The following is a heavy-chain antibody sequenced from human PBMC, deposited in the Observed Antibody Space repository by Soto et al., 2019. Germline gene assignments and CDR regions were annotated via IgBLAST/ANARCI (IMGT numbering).Heavy chain of an antibody. CDR3: AGDPDSHYNDSHASSYP. Sequence: QVQLVQSGAEVKKPGSSVKVSCKASGGTFSTYTITWVRQAPGQGLEWMGRTIPIIGIINYAQKFQGRVTISADKFTGTASMELTGLRSDDTAVYYCAGDPDSHYNDSHASSYPWGQGTLVTVSS. D-gene: IGHD4-4*01. V-gene: IGHV1-69*08. CDR2: TIPIIGII. CDR1: GGTFSTYT. J-gene: IGHJ5*02.